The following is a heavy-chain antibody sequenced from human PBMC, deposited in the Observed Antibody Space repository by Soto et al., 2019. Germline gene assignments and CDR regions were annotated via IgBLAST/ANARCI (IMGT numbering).Heavy chain of an antibody. CDR3: VRWARDGEYYYYGLDA. CDR2: ISVYRGNT. V-gene: IGHV1-18*01. Sequence: ASVKVSCKTSGYTFNSYGISWVRQAPGQGLEWMGWISVYRGNTNYAQKFQGRVTMTTDTSTSTAYMELTSLRFDDTAVYYCVRWARDGEYYYYGLDAWRQGSRVTVSS. D-gene: IGHD3-3*01. CDR1: GYTFNSYG. J-gene: IGHJ6*02.